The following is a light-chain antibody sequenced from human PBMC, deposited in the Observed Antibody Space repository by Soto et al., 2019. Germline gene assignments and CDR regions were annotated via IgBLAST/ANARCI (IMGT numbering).Light chain of an antibody. J-gene: IGLJ2*01. Sequence: QSVLTQPPSVSAATGQKVTISCYGSSSNIGNNYVSWYQQLPGTAPKLLIYDNNKRPSGIPDRFSGSKSGTSATLGITGLQTGDEAEYYCGTWDSSLSAVVFGGGTKLTVL. CDR2: DNN. CDR1: SSNIGNNY. CDR3: GTWDSSLSAVV. V-gene: IGLV1-51*01.